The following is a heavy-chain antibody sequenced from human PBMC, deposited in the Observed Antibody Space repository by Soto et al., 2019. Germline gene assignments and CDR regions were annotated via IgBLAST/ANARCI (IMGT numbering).Heavy chain of an antibody. CDR3: ASQMCVTATYEHSYGMDV. D-gene: IGHD1-7*01. Sequence: QVQLVQSGAEVKKPGSSVKVSCKASGGTFSSYAISWVRQAPGQGLEWMGGIIPIFGTANYAQKFQGRVTITADEPTSTASMELSSLRSEDTAVYYCASQMCVTATYEHSYGMDVWGQETTVTVSS. CDR2: IIPIFGTA. J-gene: IGHJ6*02. CDR1: GGTFSSYA. V-gene: IGHV1-69*12.